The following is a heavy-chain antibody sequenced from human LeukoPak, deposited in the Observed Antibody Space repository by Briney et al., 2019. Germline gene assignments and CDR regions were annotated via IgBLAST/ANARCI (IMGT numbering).Heavy chain of an antibody. D-gene: IGHD3-22*01. Sequence: ASVKVSCKASGYTFTSYAMNWVRQAPGQGLEWMGWINTNTGNPTYAQGFTGRSVFSLDTSVSTAYLQISSLKAEDTAVYYCARTDYYDSSGYYYMAVPGGVYDYWGQGTLVTVSS. J-gene: IGHJ4*02. CDR2: INTNTGNP. V-gene: IGHV7-4-1*02. CDR3: ARTDYYDSSGYYYMAVPGGVYDY. CDR1: GYTFTSYA.